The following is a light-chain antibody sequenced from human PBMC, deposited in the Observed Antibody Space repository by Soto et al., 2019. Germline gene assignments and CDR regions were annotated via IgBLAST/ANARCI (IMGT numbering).Light chain of an antibody. CDR1: QSVNRW. Sequence: DIQMTQSPSTLSASVGDRVTISCRASQSVNRWLAWYQQKPGKAPNLLIYKASNLQGGVPSRFSGSGSGTDFTLTISSLQPNDFATYSCQQYNTYPYTFGQGTKLEIK. CDR3: QQYNTYPYT. V-gene: IGKV1-5*03. J-gene: IGKJ2*01. CDR2: KAS.